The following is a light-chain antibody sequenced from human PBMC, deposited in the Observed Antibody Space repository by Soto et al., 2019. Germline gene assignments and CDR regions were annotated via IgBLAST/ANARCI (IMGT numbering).Light chain of an antibody. J-gene: IGKJ5*01. V-gene: IGKV1-39*01. CDR1: QSIRSY. CDR3: QQSYDTPIA. CDR2: SAS. Sequence: DIQMTQSPSSLSAAVGDRVTITCRASQSIRSYLNWYQQKPGKDPKLLIYSASILQSGVPSRFSGSESGTGFTLTINSLQPEDFANYYCQQSYDTPIAFGQGTRLEI.